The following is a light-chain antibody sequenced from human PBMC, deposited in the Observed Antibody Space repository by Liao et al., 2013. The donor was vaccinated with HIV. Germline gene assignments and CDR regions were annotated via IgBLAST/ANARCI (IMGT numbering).Light chain of an antibody. J-gene: IGLJ1*01. CDR1: SIGSKS. CDR2: YDS. Sequence: SYVVTQPPSVSVAPGKTATISCGGDSIGSKSVHWYQQRPGQAPVLVMSYDSDRPSGIPERFSGSNSGNTATLTINRVEVGDDADYFCQVWHDTTDHFVFGTATKVTVL. V-gene: IGLV3-21*04. CDR3: QVWHDTTDHFV.